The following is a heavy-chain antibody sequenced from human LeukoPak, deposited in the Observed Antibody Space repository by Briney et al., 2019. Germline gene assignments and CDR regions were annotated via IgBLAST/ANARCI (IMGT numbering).Heavy chain of an antibody. V-gene: IGHV1-46*01. CDR3: ARDIGPYSLIDY. D-gene: IGHD2-21*01. CDR2: INPSGGST. J-gene: IGHJ4*02. CDR1: GYXFXXXY. Sequence: GYXFXXXYMHXXRQAPGQGLEWMGIINPSGGSTSYAQKFQGRVTMTRDTSTSTVYMELSSLRSEDTAVYYCARDIGPYSLIDYWGQGTLVTVSS.